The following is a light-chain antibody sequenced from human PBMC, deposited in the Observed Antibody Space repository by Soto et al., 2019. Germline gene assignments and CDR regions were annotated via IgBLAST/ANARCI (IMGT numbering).Light chain of an antibody. CDR3: SSYTGSSTLL. CDR1: SSDVGYSY. Sequence: QSVLTQPASVSGSPGQSITISCTGSSSDVGYSYVSWYQHHPGKAPKLMIYEVSNRPSGVSNRFSGSKSGNTVSLTISGLQAEDEADYYCSSYTGSSTLLFGGGTKVTVL. CDR2: EVS. J-gene: IGLJ2*01. V-gene: IGLV2-14*01.